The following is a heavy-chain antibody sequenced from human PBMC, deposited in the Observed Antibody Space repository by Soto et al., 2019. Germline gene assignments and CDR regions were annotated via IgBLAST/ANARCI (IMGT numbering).Heavy chain of an antibody. J-gene: IGHJ5*02. D-gene: IGHD5-18*01. V-gene: IGHV4-59*01. Sequence: QVQLQESGPGLVKTSETLSLTCTVSGDSIRSSYWSWFRQPPGKGLEWIGYIYYSGSTNYNPSLKSRVSISVDTSKNQFSLSLMSVTTADTAVYYCARGYDWFDPWGQGTLVTDSS. CDR2: IYYSGST. CDR1: GDSIRSSY. CDR3: ARGYDWFDP.